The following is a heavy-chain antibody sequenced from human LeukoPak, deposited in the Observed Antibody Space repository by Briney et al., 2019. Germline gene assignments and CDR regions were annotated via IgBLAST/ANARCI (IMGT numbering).Heavy chain of an antibody. CDR2: IYHSGST. V-gene: IGHV4-30-2*01. CDR3: ARQFGNTMVRGDLNWFDP. J-gene: IGHJ5*02. D-gene: IGHD3-10*01. Sequence: PSETLSLTCAVSGGSISSGGYSWSRIRQPPGKGLEWIGYIYHSGSTYYNPSLKSRVTISVDRSKNQFSLKLSSVTAADTAVYYCARQFGNTMVRGDLNWFDPWGQGTLVTVSS. CDR1: GGSISSGGYS.